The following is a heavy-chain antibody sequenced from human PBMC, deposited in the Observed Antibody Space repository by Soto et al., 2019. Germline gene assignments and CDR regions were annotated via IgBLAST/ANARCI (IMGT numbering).Heavy chain of an antibody. Sequence: QVQLVESGGGVVQPGRSLRLSCAASGFTFSSYGMHWVRQAPGKGLEWVAVISYDGSNKYYADSVKGRFTISRDNSKTTLYLQMNSRRAEDTAVYYCAKDAPLWFGERNWFDPCGQGTLVTVSS. CDR2: ISYDGSNK. D-gene: IGHD3-10*01. CDR1: GFTFSSYG. CDR3: AKDAPLWFGERNWFDP. J-gene: IGHJ5*02. V-gene: IGHV3-30*18.